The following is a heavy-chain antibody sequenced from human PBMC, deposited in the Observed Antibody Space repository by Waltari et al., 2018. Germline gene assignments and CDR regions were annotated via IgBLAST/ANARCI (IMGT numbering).Heavy chain of an antibody. CDR2: IRYDGSNK. J-gene: IGHJ4*02. CDR1: GFTFSSYG. CDR3: AKDGHPFLEWLPIFDY. Sequence: QVQLVESGGGVVQPGGSLRLSCAASGFTFSSYGMHWVRQAPGKGLEWVAFIRYDGSNKYYADSVKGRFTISRDNSKNTLYLQMNSLRAEDTAVYYCAKDGHPFLEWLPIFDYWGQGTLVTVSS. V-gene: IGHV3-30*02. D-gene: IGHD3-3*01.